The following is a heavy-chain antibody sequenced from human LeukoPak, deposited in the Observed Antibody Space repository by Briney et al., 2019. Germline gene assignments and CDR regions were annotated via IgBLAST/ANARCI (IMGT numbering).Heavy chain of an antibody. CDR2: IVDGSGNT. D-gene: IGHD6-13*01. Sequence: SVKVSCKASGFTFTSSAVQWVRQARGQRLAWIGWIVDGSGNTNYAQKIQERVTITRDMSTNTVYMELNTLRSDDTAVYYCAAQSTCWSQDAFDIWGQGTMVSVSS. V-gene: IGHV1-58*01. CDR3: AAQSTCWSQDAFDI. CDR1: GFTFTSSA. J-gene: IGHJ3*02.